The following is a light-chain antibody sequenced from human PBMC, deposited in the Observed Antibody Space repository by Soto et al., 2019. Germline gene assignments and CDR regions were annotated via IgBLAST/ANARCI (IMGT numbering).Light chain of an antibody. CDR1: SSNIGNNY. V-gene: IGLV1-51*01. CDR3: ATWXXXXXXXX. CDR2: DNN. Sequence: QSVLTQSPSVSAAPGQKVTISCSGSSSNIGNNYVSWYQQLPGTAPKLLIYDNNKRPSGIPDRFSGSKSGTSGTLDITGLXXGDEADYYCATWXXXXXXXXFGGGX. J-gene: IGLJ2*01.